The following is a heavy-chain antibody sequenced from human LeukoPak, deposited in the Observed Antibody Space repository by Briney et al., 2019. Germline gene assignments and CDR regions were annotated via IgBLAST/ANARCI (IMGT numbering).Heavy chain of an antibody. CDR3: ARGEYFQH. Sequence: SETLSLTRAVYGGSFSGYYWSWIRQPPGKGLEWIGEINHSGSTNYNPSLKSRVTISVDTSKNQFSLKLSSVTAADTAVYYCARGEYFQHWGQGTLVTVSS. CDR1: GGSFSGYY. CDR2: INHSGST. J-gene: IGHJ1*01. V-gene: IGHV4-34*01.